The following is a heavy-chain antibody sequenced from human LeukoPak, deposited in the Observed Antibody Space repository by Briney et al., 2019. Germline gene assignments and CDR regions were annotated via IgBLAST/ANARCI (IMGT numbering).Heavy chain of an antibody. J-gene: IGHJ4*02. CDR3: VRSPRTYYYNSSGYPDY. CDR1: GYTFSSYG. V-gene: IGHV1-18*01. CDR2: ISVYNGYT. D-gene: IGHD3-22*01. Sequence: ASVKVSCEASGYTFSSYGISWVRQAPGQGLEWMGWISVYNGYTNYAEKLQGRVTMTTDTPTSTAYMELRSLRSDDTAVYYCVRSPRTYYYNSSGYPDYWGQGTLVTVSS.